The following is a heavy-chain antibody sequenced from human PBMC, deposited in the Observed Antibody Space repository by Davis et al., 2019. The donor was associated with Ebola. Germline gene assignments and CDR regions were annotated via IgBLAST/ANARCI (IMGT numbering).Heavy chain of an antibody. D-gene: IGHD2-2*01. CDR1: GGSFSGYY. Sequence: MPSETLSLTCAVYGGSFSGYYWSWIRQPPGKGLEWIGEINHSGSTNYNPSLKSRVTISVDKSKNQFSLKLSSVTAADTAVYYCARGRRYCSSTSCDGWFDPWGQGTLVTVSS. CDR2: INHSGST. V-gene: IGHV4-34*01. J-gene: IGHJ5*02. CDR3: ARGRRYCSSTSCDGWFDP.